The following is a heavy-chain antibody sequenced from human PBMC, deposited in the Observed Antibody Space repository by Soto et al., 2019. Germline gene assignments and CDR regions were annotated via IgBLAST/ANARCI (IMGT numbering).Heavy chain of an antibody. CDR2: IIPIFGTA. CDR1: GGTFSSYA. J-gene: IGHJ6*02. V-gene: IGHV1-69*13. CDR3: ARVDYYGSGSQYYYYGMDV. Sequence: SVKVSCKASGGTFSSYAISWVRQAPGQGLEWMGGIIPIFGTANYAQKFQGRVTITADESTSTAYMELSSLRSEDTAVYYCARVDYYGSGSQYYYYGMDVWGQGTTVTVSS. D-gene: IGHD3-10*01.